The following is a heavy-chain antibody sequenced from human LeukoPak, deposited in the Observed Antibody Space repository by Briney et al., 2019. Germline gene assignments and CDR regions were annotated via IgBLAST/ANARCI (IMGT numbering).Heavy chain of an antibody. CDR1: GGSISSGSYY. J-gene: IGHJ4*02. Sequence: SETLSLTCTVSGGSISSGSYYWSWIRQPAGKGLEWIGHIYTSGSTNYNPSLKSRVTKSVDTSKNQFSLKLSSVTAADTAVYYCAREESYSSSWYVPYFDYWGQGTLVTVSS. D-gene: IGHD6-13*01. V-gene: IGHV4-61*09. CDR2: IYTSGST. CDR3: AREESYSSSWYVPYFDY.